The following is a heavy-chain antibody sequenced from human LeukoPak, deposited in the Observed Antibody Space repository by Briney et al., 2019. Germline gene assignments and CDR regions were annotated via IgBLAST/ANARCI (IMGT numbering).Heavy chain of an antibody. CDR1: GGSISSRSYY. J-gene: IGHJ6*03. V-gene: IGHV4-39*01. D-gene: IGHD2-15*01. CDR2: TYYTGST. Sequence: PSETLSLTCSVSGGSISSRSYYWGWIRQPPGKGLEWVGNTYYTGSTSYNPSLKSRVTMSVDTSKNQFSLKVSSVTAADTAVFYCARVVAATSHYYYNYMDVWGKGTTVTVSS. CDR3: ARVVAATSHYYYNYMDV.